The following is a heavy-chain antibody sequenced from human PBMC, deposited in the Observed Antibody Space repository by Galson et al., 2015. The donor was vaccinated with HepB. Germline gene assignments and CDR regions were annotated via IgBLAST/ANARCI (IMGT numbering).Heavy chain of an antibody. J-gene: IGHJ4*02. CDR2: IYYSGST. Sequence: SETLSLTCTVSGGSISTNYWNWIRQPPGKGLEWIGYIYYSGSTNYNPSLNSRVTISVDTFKNQFSLKLSSVTAADTAVYYCARLTVGGPEGSGDQFAHWGQGTQVTVSS. V-gene: IGHV4-59*08. CDR1: GGSISTNY. D-gene: IGHD3-10*01. CDR3: ARLTVGGPEGSGDQFAH.